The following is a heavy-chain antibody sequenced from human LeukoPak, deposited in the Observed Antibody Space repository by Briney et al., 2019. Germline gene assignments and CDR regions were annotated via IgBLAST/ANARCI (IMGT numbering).Heavy chain of an antibody. D-gene: IGHD4-17*01. J-gene: IGHJ4*02. CDR3: ARDLSSVTTWPH. CDR2: IKQDGSGK. Sequence: HPGGPLTLSCAASGFTFSNYWMSWVRQAPEKGLEWLANIKQDGSGKYYVDSVKGRFTISRDNAKNSLYLQMNSLRAEDTAVYYCARDLSSVTTWPHWGQGTLVTVSS. V-gene: IGHV3-7*01. CDR1: GFTFSNYW.